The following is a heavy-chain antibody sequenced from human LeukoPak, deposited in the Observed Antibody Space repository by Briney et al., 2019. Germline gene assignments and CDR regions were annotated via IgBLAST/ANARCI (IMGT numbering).Heavy chain of an antibody. D-gene: IGHD3-10*01. CDR1: GFTFGYYA. CDR3: TRDIDYYGSGIYFY. CDR2: IRSKAYGGTT. J-gene: IGHJ4*02. Sequence: GGSLRLSCTASGFTFGYYAMSWVRQAPGKGVEWVGFIRSKAYGGTTEYAASVKGRFTISRDDSKSIAYLQMNNLKTEDPAVYYCTRDIDYYGSGIYFYWGQGNLVTVSS. V-gene: IGHV3-49*02.